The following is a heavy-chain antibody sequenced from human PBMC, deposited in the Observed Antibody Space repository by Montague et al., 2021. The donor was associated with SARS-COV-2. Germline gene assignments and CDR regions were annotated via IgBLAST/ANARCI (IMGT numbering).Heavy chain of an antibody. CDR1: GDSVSSNIAT. J-gene: IGHJ4*02. Sequence: SAISGDSVSSNIATWNWIRQSPSRGLEWLGRTYYRSKWYNDYAESVKSRKTIDPDTSKHQFSLHLNSVTPEDTAVYYCARIPVGSKYYFDFWGQGTLVTVSS. V-gene: IGHV6-1*01. D-gene: IGHD2-2*01. CDR2: TYYRSKWYN. CDR3: ARIPVGSKYYFDF.